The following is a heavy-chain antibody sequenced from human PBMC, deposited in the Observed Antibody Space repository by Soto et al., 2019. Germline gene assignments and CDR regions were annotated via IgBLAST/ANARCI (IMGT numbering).Heavy chain of an antibody. CDR2: ISWNSGSI. CDR3: AKAIAVAGTVGYYFDY. V-gene: IGHV3-9*01. D-gene: IGHD6-19*01. Sequence: GGSLRLSCAASGFTFDDYAMHWVRQAPGKGLEWVSGISWNSGSIGYADSVKGRFTISRDNAKNSLYLQMNSLRAEDTALYYCAKAIAVAGTVGYYFDYWGQGTLATVSS. J-gene: IGHJ4*02. CDR1: GFTFDDYA.